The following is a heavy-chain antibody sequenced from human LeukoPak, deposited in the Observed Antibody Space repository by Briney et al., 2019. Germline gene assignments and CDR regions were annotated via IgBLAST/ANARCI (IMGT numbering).Heavy chain of an antibody. V-gene: IGHV4-59*08. J-gene: IGHJ2*01. Sequence: SETLSLTCSVSDDSINSNYWSWIRQPPGKGLEWIGYLYNSGSTNYNSSLKSRVTISVDTSKTQFSLRLSSVTAADTAVYYCARRSDADWYFDVWGRGTMVTVSS. CDR2: LYNSGST. D-gene: IGHD1-26*01. CDR3: ARRSDADWYFDV. CDR1: DDSINSNY.